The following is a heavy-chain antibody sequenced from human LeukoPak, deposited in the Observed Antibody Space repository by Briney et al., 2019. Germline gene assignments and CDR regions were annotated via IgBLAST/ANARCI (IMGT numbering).Heavy chain of an antibody. CDR2: ISSSSSTI. CDR3: ARKSSTVKNGNYFDY. Sequence: PGGSLRLSCAASGFTFSSYSMNWVRQAPGEGLEWVSYISSSSSTIYYADSVKGRFTISRDNAKNSLYLQMNSLRDEDTAVYYCARKSSTVKNGNYFDYWGQGTLVTVPS. J-gene: IGHJ4*02. D-gene: IGHD4-17*01. CDR1: GFTFSSYS. V-gene: IGHV3-48*02.